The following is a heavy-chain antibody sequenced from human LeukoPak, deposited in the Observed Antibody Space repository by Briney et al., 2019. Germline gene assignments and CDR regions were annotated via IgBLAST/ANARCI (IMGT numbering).Heavy chain of an antibody. CDR2: ISYDGSNK. D-gene: IGHD3-22*01. CDR1: AFTVSSYA. J-gene: IGHJ4*02. Sequence: GRSLRLSCAASAFTVSSYATHWVRQAPGKGLEWVAVISYDGSNKYYADSVKGRFTISRDNSKNTLYLQMNSLRAEDTAVYYCARYRALRATTMIVVVISYYFDYWGQGTLVTVSS. V-gene: IGHV3-30*04. CDR3: ARYRALRATTMIVVVISYYFDY.